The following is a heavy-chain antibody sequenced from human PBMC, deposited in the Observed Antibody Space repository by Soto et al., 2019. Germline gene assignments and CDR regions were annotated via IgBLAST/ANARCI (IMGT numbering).Heavy chain of an antibody. CDR2: SSGSGGST. J-gene: IGHJ4*02. CDR1: GDTFSSWA. CDR3: ANDKQERSRFLARGYFDY. D-gene: IGHD3-3*01. Sequence: WGSLRLSCAASGDTFSSWAMSWVRQAPGKGLEWVSASSGSGGSTYYADSVKGRFTISRDNTKNTLYPLMISLTAEDTVVYYCANDKQERSRFLARGYFDYWGQGTLVTVSS. V-gene: IGHV3-23*01.